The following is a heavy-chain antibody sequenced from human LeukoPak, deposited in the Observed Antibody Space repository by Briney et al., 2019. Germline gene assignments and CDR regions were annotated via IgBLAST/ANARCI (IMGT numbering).Heavy chain of an antibody. Sequence: SVNVSCKASGGTFSSYAISWVRQAPGQGLEWMGGIIPIFGTANYAQKFQGRVTITADESTSTAYMELSSLRSEDTAVYYCANARGFSLLGVVIEDWGQGTLVTVSS. J-gene: IGHJ4*02. D-gene: IGHD3-3*01. CDR3: ANARGFSLLGVVIED. CDR2: IIPIFGTA. CDR1: GGTFSSYA. V-gene: IGHV1-69*01.